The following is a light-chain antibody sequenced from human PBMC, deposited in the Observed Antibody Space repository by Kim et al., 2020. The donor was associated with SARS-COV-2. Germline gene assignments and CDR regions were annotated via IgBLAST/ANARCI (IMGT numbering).Light chain of an antibody. CDR3: QQSFSTPGYT. Sequence: DIQMTQSPSSLSASVGDRVTITCRASQNINNFLNWYQQKPGKAPNLLIYAASSLQRGVPSRFSGSGSGTDFTLTISSLQPEDFATYYCQQSFSTPGYTFGQGTKLEI. V-gene: IGKV1-39*01. CDR2: AAS. J-gene: IGKJ2*01. CDR1: QNINNF.